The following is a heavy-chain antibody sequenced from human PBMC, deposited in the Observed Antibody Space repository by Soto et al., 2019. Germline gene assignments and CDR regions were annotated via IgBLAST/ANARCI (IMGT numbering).Heavy chain of an antibody. V-gene: IGHV3-48*02. D-gene: IGHD4-17*01. CDR1: GFTFSSYS. J-gene: IGHJ4*02. Sequence: EVQLVESGGGLVQPGGSLRLSCAASGFTFSSYSMNWVRQAPGKGLEWVSYISSSSSTIYYADSVKGRFTISRDNAKNSLYLQMNSLRDEDTAVYYCARDLLFSPYGGKSGSGYWGQGTLVTVSS. CDR2: ISSSSSTI. CDR3: ARDLLFSPYGGKSGSGY.